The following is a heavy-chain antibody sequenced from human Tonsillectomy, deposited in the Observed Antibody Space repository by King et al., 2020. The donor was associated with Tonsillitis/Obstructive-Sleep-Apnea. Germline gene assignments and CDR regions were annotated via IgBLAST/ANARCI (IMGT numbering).Heavy chain of an antibody. CDR2: IYYSGST. J-gene: IGHJ6*02. D-gene: IGHD4-23*01. V-gene: IGHV4-31*03. CDR3: ARDTFDYGGNTKYYYYGMDV. Sequence: QLQLQESGPGLVKPSQTLSLTCTVSGGSISSGGYYWSWIRQHPGKGLEWIGYIYYSGSTYYNPSLKSRVTISVDTSKNQFSLKLSSVTAADTAVYYCARDTFDYGGNTKYYYYGMDVWGQGTTVTVSS. CDR1: GGSISSGGYY.